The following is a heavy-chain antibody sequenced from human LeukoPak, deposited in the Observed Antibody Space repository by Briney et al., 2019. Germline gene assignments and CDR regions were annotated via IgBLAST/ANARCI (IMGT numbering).Heavy chain of an antibody. CDR1: GFTFSSYE. D-gene: IGHD2-21*02. V-gene: IGHV3-48*03. CDR3: ARETPYCGGDCYPPFYYGMDV. J-gene: IGHJ6*04. Sequence: GGSLRLSCAASGFTFSSYEMNWVRQAPGKGLEWVSYIRSSGSTMYYADSVKGRFTISRDNAKNSLYLQMNSLRAEDTAVYYCARETPYCGGDCYPPFYYGMDVWGKGTTVTVSS. CDR2: IRSSGSTM.